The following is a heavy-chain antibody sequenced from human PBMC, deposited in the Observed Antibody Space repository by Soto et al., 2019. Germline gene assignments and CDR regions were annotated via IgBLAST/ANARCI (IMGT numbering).Heavy chain of an antibody. CDR3: ARLIVVVVAASPWYYGMDV. Sequence: PGESLKISCKCFGYNFATYWIGLVRQMPGKGPEWMGVIYPGDSDTRYSPSFQGQVTISADKSISTAYLQWSSLKASDTAMYYCARLIVVVVAASPWYYGMDVWGQGTTVTVSS. CDR1: GYNFATYW. CDR2: IYPGDSDT. V-gene: IGHV5-51*01. J-gene: IGHJ6*02. D-gene: IGHD2-15*01.